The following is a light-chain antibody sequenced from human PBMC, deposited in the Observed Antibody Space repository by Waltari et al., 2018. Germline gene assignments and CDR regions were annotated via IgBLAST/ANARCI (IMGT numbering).Light chain of an antibody. CDR1: SSNIGSSY. CDR2: DNN. V-gene: IGLV1-47*02. J-gene: IGLJ3*02. Sequence: QSGLTQPPSASGAPGQRVTISCSGSSSNIGSSYVYWYQFPGTAPKLLIHDNNQRPSGVPDRFSGSKSGTSASLAISGLRSEDEADYYCAVWDDSLSGVVFGGGTKLTVL. CDR3: AVWDDSLSGVV.